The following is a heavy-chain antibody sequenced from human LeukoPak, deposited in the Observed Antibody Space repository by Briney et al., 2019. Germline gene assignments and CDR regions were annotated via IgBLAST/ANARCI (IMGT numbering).Heavy chain of an antibody. J-gene: IGHJ6*03. D-gene: IGHD6-13*01. CDR3: ARDYSSSWYNYMDV. CDR2: ISAYNGNT. CDR1: GYTFTSYG. Sequence: GASVKVSCKXSGYTFTSYGISWVRQAPGQGLEWMGWISAYNGNTNYAQKLQGRVTMTTDTSTSTAYMELRSLRSDDTAVYYCARDYSSSWYNYMDVWGKGTTVTVSS. V-gene: IGHV1-18*01.